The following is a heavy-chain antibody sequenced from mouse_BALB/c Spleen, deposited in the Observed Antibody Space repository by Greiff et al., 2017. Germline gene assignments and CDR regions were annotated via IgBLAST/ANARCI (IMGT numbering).Heavy chain of an antibody. J-gene: IGHJ2*01. D-gene: IGHD2-2*01. CDR2: IDPENGNT. Sequence: EVQLQQSGAELVRPGALVKLSCKASGFNIKDYYMHWVKQRPEQSLEWIGWIDPENGNTIYDPKFQGKASITADTSSNTAYLQLSSLTSEDTAVYYCASGIYYGSFDCRGKGTTLTVAS. CDR1: GFNIKDYY. V-gene: IGHV14-1*02. CDR3: ASGIYYGSFDC.